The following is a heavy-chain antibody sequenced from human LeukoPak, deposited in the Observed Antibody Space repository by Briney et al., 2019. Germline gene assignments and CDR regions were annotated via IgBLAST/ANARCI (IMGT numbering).Heavy chain of an antibody. J-gene: IGHJ4*02. D-gene: IGHD2-15*01. CDR1: GYSFTSYW. CDR3: ARTRRYCSGGSCYSFFDY. V-gene: IGHV5-51*01. CDR2: IYPGDSDT. Sequence: GESLKISCKGSGYSFTSYWIAWVRPMPGKGLEWMGIIYPGDSDTRYSPSFQGQVTISADKSISTAYLQWSSLKASDTAMYYCARTRRYCSGGSCYSFFDYWGQGTLVTVSS.